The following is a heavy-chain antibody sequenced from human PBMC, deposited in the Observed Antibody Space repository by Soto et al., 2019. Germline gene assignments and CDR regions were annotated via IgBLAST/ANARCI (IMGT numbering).Heavy chain of an antibody. V-gene: IGHV4-31*03. J-gene: IGHJ4*02. CDR2: IYYSGST. Sequence: SETLSLTCTVSGGSISSGGYYWSWIRQHPGKGLEWIGYIYYSGSTYYNPSLKSRVTISVDTSKNQFSLKLSSVTAADTAVYYCASFSAMITFGGVIELWGQGTLVTVPQ. D-gene: IGHD3-16*02. CDR3: ASFSAMITFGGVIEL. CDR1: GGSISSGGYY.